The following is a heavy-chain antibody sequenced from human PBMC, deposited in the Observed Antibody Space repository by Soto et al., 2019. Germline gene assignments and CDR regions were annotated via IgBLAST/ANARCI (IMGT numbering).Heavy chain of an antibody. J-gene: IGHJ4*02. CDR2: ISAYNGNT. D-gene: IGHD3-9*01. CDR3: ARDRQGPATTYYDILTGYYNLATYDY. Sequence: ASVKVSCKASGYTFTSYGISLVRQAPGQGXEWMGWISAYNGNTNYAQKLQGRVTMTTDTSTSTAYMELRSLRSDDTAVYYCARDRQGPATTYYDILTGYYNLATYDYWGQGTLVTVSS. CDR1: GYTFTSYG. V-gene: IGHV1-18*04.